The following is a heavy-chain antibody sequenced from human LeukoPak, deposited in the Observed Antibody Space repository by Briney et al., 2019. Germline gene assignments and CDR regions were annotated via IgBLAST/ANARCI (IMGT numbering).Heavy chain of an antibody. CDR3: ARGSEGYDFRASRHGPNNGMDV. CDR2: IYHSGST. V-gene: IGHV4-30-2*01. D-gene: IGHD5-12*01. J-gene: IGHJ6*02. CDR1: GGSISSGGYS. Sequence: PSQTLSLTCAVSGGSISSGGYSWSWIRQPPGKGLEWIGYIYHSGSTYYNPSPKSRVTISVDTSKNQFSLKLSSVTAADTAVYYCARGSEGYDFRASRHGPNNGMDVWGQGTTVTVSS.